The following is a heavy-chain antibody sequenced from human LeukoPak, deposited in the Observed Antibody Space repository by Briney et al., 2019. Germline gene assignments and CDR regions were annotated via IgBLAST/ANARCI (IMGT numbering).Heavy chain of an antibody. CDR3: ARADNGAAGTPTPFDY. CDR2: IIPIFGTA. CDR1: GGTFSSYA. Sequence: GASVKVSCKASGGTFSSYAISWVRQAPGHGLEWMGGIIPIFGTANYAQKFQGRVTITTDESTNTAYMELSSLRSEDTAVYYCARADNGAAGTPTPFDYWGQGTLVTVSS. D-gene: IGHD6-13*01. V-gene: IGHV1-69*05. J-gene: IGHJ4*02.